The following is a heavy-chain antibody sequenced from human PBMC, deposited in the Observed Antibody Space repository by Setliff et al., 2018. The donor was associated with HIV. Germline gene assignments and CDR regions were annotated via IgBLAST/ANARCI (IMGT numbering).Heavy chain of an antibody. CDR1: GFTVSSNY. CDR3: ARGSQAAVGMYYFDY. D-gene: IGHD6-13*01. CDR2: IYSGAST. V-gene: IGHV3-53*01. J-gene: IGHJ4*02. Sequence: GGSLRLSCAVSGFTVSSNYMSWVRQAPGKGLEWVSVIYSGASTYYADSVKGRFTISRDRSKNTLYLQMNSLRADDTAVYYCARGSQAAVGMYYFDYWGQGTLVTVSS.